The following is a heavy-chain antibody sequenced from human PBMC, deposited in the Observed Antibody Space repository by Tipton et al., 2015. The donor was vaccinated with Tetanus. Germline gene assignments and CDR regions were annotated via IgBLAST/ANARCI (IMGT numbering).Heavy chain of an antibody. V-gene: IGHV4-34*01. D-gene: IGHD6-19*01. J-gene: IGHJ4*02. CDR2: INHSGST. CDR1: GGSFSGYY. Sequence: TLSLTCAVYGGSFSGYYWSWIRQPPGKGLEWIGEINHSGSTNYNPSLKSRVTISVDTSKNQFSLKLSSVTAADTAVYYCARGTRQWLGFDYWGQGTLVTVSS. CDR3: ARGTRQWLGFDY.